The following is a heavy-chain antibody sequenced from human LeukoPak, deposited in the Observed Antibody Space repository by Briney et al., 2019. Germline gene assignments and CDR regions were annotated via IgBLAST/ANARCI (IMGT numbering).Heavy chain of an antibody. CDR1: GLTFSSSW. CDR2: INPDGNKK. D-gene: IGHD5-18*01. CDR3: ARDLAYSRLDY. V-gene: IGHV3-7*01. J-gene: IGHJ4*02. Sequence: GGSLRLSCAVTGLTFSSSWMDWVRQAPGKGLEWVASINPDGNKKYSADSVKGRFTISRDNAENSLYLQMNSLRVEDTAFYYCARDLAYSRLDYWGQGMLVTVSS.